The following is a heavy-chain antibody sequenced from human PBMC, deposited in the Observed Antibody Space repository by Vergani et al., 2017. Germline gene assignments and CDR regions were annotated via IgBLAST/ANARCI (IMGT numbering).Heavy chain of an antibody. Sequence: QVQLVESGGGVVQPGRSLRLSCAASGFRFSSYGMNWVRQAPGKGLEWVAVIWDDGSNKYYADSVKGRFTISRDNSQNTVNLQMNSLRVDDTAVYYCAKDLGACNSISSSYYMDVLGKGTTVTV. J-gene: IGHJ6*03. CDR1: GFRFSSYG. CDR2: IWDDGSNK. V-gene: IGHV3-33*06. D-gene: IGHD2/OR15-2a*01. CDR3: AKDLGACNSISSSYYMDV.